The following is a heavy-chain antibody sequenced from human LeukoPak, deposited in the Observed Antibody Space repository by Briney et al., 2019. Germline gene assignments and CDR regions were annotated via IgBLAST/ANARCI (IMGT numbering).Heavy chain of an antibody. D-gene: IGHD2-15*01. V-gene: IGHV3-23*01. CDR3: AKDDEDSGYFDY. J-gene: IGHJ4*02. Sequence: GGSLRLSCAASGFTFSSYAMSWVRQAPGKGLEWVSAISGSGGSTYYADSVKGQFTISRDNSKNTLYLQMNSLRAEDTAVYYCAKDDEDSGYFDYWGQGTLVTVSS. CDR1: GFTFSSYA. CDR2: ISGSGGST.